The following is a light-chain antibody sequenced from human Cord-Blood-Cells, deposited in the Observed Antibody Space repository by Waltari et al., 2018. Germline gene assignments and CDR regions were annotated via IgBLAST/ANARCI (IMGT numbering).Light chain of an antibody. CDR3: QQYGSSPPWT. J-gene: IGKJ1*01. CDR2: GAS. V-gene: IGKV3-20*01. CDR1: QSVSSSY. Sequence: EIVLTQSPGTLSLSPGERATLSCRASQSVSSSYLAWYQQNPGQAPRLLIYGASSRATGIPDRLSCSGSGTDFTLTISRLEPEDFAVYYCQQYGSSPPWTFGQGTKVEIK.